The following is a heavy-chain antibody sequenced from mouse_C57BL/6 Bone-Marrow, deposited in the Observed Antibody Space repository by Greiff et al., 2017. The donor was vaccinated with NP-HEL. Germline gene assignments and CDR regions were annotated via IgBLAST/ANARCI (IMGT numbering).Heavy chain of an antibody. D-gene: IGHD2-5*01. V-gene: IGHV5-9*01. J-gene: IGHJ4*01. CDR3: ARKATIVTSYYYAMDY. Sequence: EVQLQESGGGLVKPGGSLKLSCAASGFTFSSYTMSWVRQTPEKRLEWVATISGGGGNTYYPDSVKGRFTISRDNAKNTLYLQMSSLRSEDTALYYCARKATIVTSYYYAMDYWGQGTSVTVSS. CDR1: GFTFSSYT. CDR2: ISGGGGNT.